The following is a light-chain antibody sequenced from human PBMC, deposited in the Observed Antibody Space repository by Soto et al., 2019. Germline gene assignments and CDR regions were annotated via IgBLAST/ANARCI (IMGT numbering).Light chain of an antibody. CDR3: QQRSNWPYT. CDR1: QSVTSY. V-gene: IGKV3-11*01. Sequence: EIVLTQSPATLSLSPGERATLSCRASQSVTSYLDWYQQKPGQAPRLLIYDASNRATGIPARFTGSGSGADFTLTISSLEPEDFAGYYCQQRSNWPYTCGQGTKLESK. CDR2: DAS. J-gene: IGKJ2*01.